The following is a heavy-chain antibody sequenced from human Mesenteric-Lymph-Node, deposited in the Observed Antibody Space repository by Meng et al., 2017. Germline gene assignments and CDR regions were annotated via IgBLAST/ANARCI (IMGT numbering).Heavy chain of an antibody. J-gene: IGHJ4*02. CDR3: ARSLSSGWYYFDY. V-gene: IGHV3-23*01. Sequence: GGSLRLSCAASGFTFSSSAMTWVRQAPGKGLEWVSTISGGGTTYYAASVKGRFTISGDISKNTLSLQMNSLRAEDTAVYYCARSLSSGWYYFDYWGQGTLVTVSS. CDR1: GFTFSSSA. CDR2: ISGGGTT. D-gene: IGHD6-19*01.